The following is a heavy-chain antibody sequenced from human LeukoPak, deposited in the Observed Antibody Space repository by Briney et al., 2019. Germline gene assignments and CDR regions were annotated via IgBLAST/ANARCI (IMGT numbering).Heavy chain of an antibody. V-gene: IGHV4-4*07. Sequence: SETLSLTCTVSGGSISSYYWSWIRQPAGKGLEWIGRIYTSGSTNYNPSLKSRVTMSVGTSKNQFSLKLSSVTAADTAVYYCARVRSHYYDSSGYQYYFDYWGQGTLVTVSS. CDR1: GGSISSYY. CDR2: IYTSGST. J-gene: IGHJ4*02. D-gene: IGHD3-22*01. CDR3: ARVRSHYYDSSGYQYYFDY.